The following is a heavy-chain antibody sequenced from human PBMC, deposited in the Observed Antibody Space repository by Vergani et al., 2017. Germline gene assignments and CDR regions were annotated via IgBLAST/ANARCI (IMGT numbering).Heavy chain of an antibody. D-gene: IGHD6-19*01. CDR3: ARDRDIWRSIAVASYYFDY. CDR2: ISSSSSYT. J-gene: IGHJ4*02. V-gene: IGHV3-11*05. Sequence: QVQLVESGGGLVKPGGSLRLSCAASGFTFSDYYMSWIRQAPGKGLEWVSYISSSSSYTNYADSVKGRFTISRDNAKNSLYLQMNSLRAEDTAVYYCARDRDIWRSIAVASYYFDYWGQGTLVTVSS. CDR1: GFTFSDYY.